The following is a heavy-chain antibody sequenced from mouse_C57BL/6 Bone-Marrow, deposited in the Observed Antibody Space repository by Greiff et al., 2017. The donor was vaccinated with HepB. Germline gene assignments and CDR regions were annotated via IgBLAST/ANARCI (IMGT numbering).Heavy chain of an antibody. CDR1: GYTFTSYG. Sequence: QLKQSGAELARPGASVKLSCKASGYTFTSYGISWVKQRTGQGLEWIGEIYPRSGNTYYNEKFKGKATLTADKSSSTAYMELRSLTSEDSAVYFCARSSCYYAMDYWGQGTSVTVSS. V-gene: IGHV1-81*01. J-gene: IGHJ4*01. CDR2: IYPRSGNT. CDR3: ARSSCYYAMDY.